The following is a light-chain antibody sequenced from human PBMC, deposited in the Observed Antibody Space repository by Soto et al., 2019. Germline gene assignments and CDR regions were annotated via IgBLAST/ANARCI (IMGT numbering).Light chain of an antibody. CDR2: YDS. CDR1: NIGSKS. CDR3: QVLDSSSDPVV. V-gene: IGLV3-21*04. Sequence: SSELTQPPSVSVAPGKTARITCGGNNIGSKSVHWYQQKPGQAPVLVIYYDSDRPSGIPERFSGSNSGNTATLTISRVEAGDEADYYCQVLDSSSDPVVFGGGTKLTVL. J-gene: IGLJ2*01.